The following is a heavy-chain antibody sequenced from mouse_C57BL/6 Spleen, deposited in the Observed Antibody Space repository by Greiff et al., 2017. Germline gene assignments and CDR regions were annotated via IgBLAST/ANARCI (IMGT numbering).Heavy chain of an antibody. D-gene: IGHD1-1*01. Sequence: QVQLKQSGPGLVQPSQSLSITCTVSGFSLTSYGVHWVRQSPGKGLEWLGVIWSGGSTDYNTAFISRLGISKDNSKSQVFFKINSLQADDTAIYYCARNWSYYGSNPAYWGQGTLVTVSA. CDR2: IWSGGST. CDR3: ARNWSYYGSNPAY. V-gene: IGHV2-2*01. CDR1: GFSLTSYG. J-gene: IGHJ3*01.